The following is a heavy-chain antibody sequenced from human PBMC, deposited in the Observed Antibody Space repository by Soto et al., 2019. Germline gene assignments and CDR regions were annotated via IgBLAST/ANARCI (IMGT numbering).Heavy chain of an antibody. CDR3: ARLPKGSLVTA. J-gene: IGHJ4*02. CDR2: ISSSGDTT. D-gene: IGHD2-21*02. V-gene: IGHV3-48*02. Sequence: VQLVESGGGLVSPGGSLTLSCVGSGFRFSDHSMHWVRRAPGTGLQWLSYISSSGDTTHYADSVRGRFTVSRDNAKNSVLLRMDSLRDDDTAMYYCARLPKGSLVTAWGQGTLVTVSS. CDR1: GFRFSDHS.